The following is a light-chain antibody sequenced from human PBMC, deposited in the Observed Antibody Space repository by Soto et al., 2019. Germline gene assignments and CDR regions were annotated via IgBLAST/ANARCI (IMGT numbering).Light chain of an antibody. J-gene: IGLJ1*01. V-gene: IGLV2-14*01. Sequence: QSVLTQPASVSGSPGQSITISCTGTSSDVGGYNYVSWYQQLPGKAPKLMIYDVSDRPSGVSNRFSGSKSGNTASLTISGLQAEDEADYYCSSYTSSRLYVFGTGTXVTVL. CDR1: SSDVGGYNY. CDR2: DVS. CDR3: SSYTSSRLYV.